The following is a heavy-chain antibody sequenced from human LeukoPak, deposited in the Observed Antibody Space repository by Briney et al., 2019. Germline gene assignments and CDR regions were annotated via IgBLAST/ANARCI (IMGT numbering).Heavy chain of an antibody. J-gene: IGHJ5*02. CDR3: ARHQGSAGWFDP. CDR1: GGSFSGYY. CDR2: INHSGST. D-gene: IGHD3-10*01. Sequence: SETLSLTCAVYGGSFSGYYWSWIRQPPGKGLEWIGEINHSGSTNYNPSLKSRVTISVDTSKNQFSLKLSSVTAADTAVYYCARHQGSAGWFDPWGQETLVTVSS. V-gene: IGHV4-34*01.